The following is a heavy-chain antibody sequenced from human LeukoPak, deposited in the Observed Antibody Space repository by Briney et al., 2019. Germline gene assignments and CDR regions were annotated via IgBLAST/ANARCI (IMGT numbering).Heavy chain of an antibody. V-gene: IGHV3-23*01. J-gene: IGHJ4*02. CDR3: AKARAGDITAAFNY. D-gene: IGHD6-13*01. CDR1: GFTFSNYA. Sequence: GGSLRLSCAASGFTFSNYAMSWVRQAPGKGLEWVSGISASGGNPYYADPVKGRFTISRDNSENTLNLQMNSLRAEDTAVYYCAKARAGDITAAFNYWGQGTLVTVSS. CDR2: ISASGGNP.